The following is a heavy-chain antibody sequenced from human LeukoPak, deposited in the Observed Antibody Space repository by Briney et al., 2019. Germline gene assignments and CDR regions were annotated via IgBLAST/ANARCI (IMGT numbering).Heavy chain of an antibody. J-gene: IGHJ4*02. D-gene: IGHD6-19*01. CDR2: ISGSGGST. CDR3: ATAATSHGEQWLAYHFDY. CDR1: GFTFSSYA. V-gene: IGHV3-23*01. Sequence: PGGSLRLSCAASGFTFSSYAMSWVRQAPGKGLEWVSAISGSGGSTYYADSVKGRFIISRDTSKNTLYLEMNSLRAEDSAVYYCATAATSHGEQWLAYHFDYWGQGTLVTVSS.